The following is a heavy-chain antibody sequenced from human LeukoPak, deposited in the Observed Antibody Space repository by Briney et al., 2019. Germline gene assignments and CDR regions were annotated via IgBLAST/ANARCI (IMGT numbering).Heavy chain of an antibody. J-gene: IGHJ6*02. D-gene: IGHD3-10*01. Sequence: SETLSLTCAVYGGSFSGYYWSWIRQPPGKGLEWIGEINHSGSTNYNPSLKSRVTISVDTSKNQFSLKLSSVTAADTAVYYCARHPLYGSGSSSYGMDVWGQGTTVTVSS. CDR2: INHSGST. CDR1: GGSFSGYY. CDR3: ARHPLYGSGSSSYGMDV. V-gene: IGHV4-34*01.